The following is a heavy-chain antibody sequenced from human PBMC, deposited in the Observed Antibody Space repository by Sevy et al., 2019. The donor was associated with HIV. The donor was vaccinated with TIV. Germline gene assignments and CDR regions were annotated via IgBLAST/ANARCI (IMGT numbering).Heavy chain of an antibody. Sequence: ASVKVSCKASSYTFINYGITWLRQAPGQGLEWMGWISAYNGNTNYAQKFQGGVTMTTDTSSTTAYMELRSLISDDTAVYYFARDSMPLVQGVIITPYFYGMDVWGQGTTVTVSS. CDR3: ARDSMPLVQGVIITPYFYGMDV. CDR1: SYTFINYG. CDR2: ISAYNGNT. V-gene: IGHV1-18*01. J-gene: IGHJ6*02. D-gene: IGHD3-10*01.